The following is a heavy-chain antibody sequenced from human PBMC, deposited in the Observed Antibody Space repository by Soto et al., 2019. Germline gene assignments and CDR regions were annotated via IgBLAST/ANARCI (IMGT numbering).Heavy chain of an antibody. Sequence: SETQSLTCPVSGGSISSYYLSWIRQPPGKGLEWIGYIYYSGSTNYNPSLKSRATISVDTSKNQFSLKLTSVTAADTAVYYCARASIAAVPFDYWGQGTLVTVSS. CDR1: GGSISSYY. V-gene: IGHV4-59*01. CDR3: ARASIAAVPFDY. CDR2: IYYSGST. D-gene: IGHD6-13*01. J-gene: IGHJ4*02.